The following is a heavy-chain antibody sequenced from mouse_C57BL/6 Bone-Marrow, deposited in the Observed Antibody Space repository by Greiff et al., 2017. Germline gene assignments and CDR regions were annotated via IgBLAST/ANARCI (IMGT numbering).Heavy chain of an antibody. V-gene: IGHV14-3*01. Sequence: VQLQQSVAELVRPGASVKLSCTASGFNIKNTYMHWVKQRPEQGLEWIGRIDPANGNTKYAPKFQGKATITADTSSNTAYLQLSSRTSEDTAIYYCARRDYYGSSGTYWYFDVWGTGTTVTVSS. D-gene: IGHD1-1*01. J-gene: IGHJ1*03. CDR2: IDPANGNT. CDR1: GFNIKNTY. CDR3: ARRDYYGSSGTYWYFDV.